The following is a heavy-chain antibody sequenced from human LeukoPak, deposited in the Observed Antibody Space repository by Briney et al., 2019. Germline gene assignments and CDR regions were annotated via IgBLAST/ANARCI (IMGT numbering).Heavy chain of an antibody. D-gene: IGHD1-26*01. Sequence: GGSLRLSCAASGLTVSNNYMSWVRQAPGKGLEWVSVIYSGGSTYYADSVKGRFTISRDNAKNSLYLQMNSLRAEDTAVYYCARDRPYSGSHGGDYWGQGTLVTVSS. CDR3: ARDRPYSGSHGGDY. J-gene: IGHJ4*02. V-gene: IGHV3-53*01. CDR2: IYSGGST. CDR1: GLTVSNNY.